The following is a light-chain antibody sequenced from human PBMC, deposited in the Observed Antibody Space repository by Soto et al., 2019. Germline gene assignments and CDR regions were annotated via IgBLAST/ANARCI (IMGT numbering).Light chain of an antibody. CDR3: FLYVGMTASV. CDR1: SGFVGSFSL. Sequence: QSVRAQPASVSRSSGQSITLFCTGKSGFVGSFSLVSWYQKHSGKAPKVMISDSHRRPAGVPDRFLSTTSVDAASLSISGLQADVGADYYFFLYVGMTASVFGTRTTATVL. J-gene: IGLJ1*01. V-gene: IGLV2-23*01. CDR2: DSH.